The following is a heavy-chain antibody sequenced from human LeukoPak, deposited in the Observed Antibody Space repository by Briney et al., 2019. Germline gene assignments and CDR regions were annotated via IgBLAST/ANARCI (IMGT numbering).Heavy chain of an antibody. V-gene: IGHV3-23*01. CDR1: GFTFSSYA. CDR3: AKEVGMYGTPTLDF. D-gene: IGHD1-1*01. J-gene: IGHJ4*02. Sequence: GGSLRLSCAGSGFTFSSYAMSWVRQAPGGGGLGGVSGIPGSGVDTFYADSVKGRFTISRDNSKNTLFLQMNSLRAEDTAVYYCAKEVGMYGTPTLDFWGQGTVVTVSS. CDR2: IPGSGVDT.